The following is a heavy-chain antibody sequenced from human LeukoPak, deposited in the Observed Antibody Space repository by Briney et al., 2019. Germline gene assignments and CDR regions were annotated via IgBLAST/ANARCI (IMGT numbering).Heavy chain of an antibody. CDR1: GYTFTSYD. Sequence: VASVKVSCKASGYTFTSYDINWVRQATGQGLEWMGWMNPNSGNTGYAQKFQGRVTMTRNTSISTAYMELSSLRSEDTAVYYCARGRSITGTTGGYWGQGTLVTVSS. V-gene: IGHV1-8*01. CDR2: MNPNSGNT. J-gene: IGHJ4*02. D-gene: IGHD1-20*01. CDR3: ARGRSITGTTGGY.